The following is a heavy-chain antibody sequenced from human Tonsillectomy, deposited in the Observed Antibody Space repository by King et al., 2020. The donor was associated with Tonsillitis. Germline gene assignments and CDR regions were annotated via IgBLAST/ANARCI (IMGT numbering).Heavy chain of an antibody. CDR2: IWYDGSNK. D-gene: IGHD4-23*01. CDR3: ARDFEMARWVPPPRPEGGYFDY. Sequence: VQLVESGGGVVQPGRSLRLSCAASGFTFSSYGMHWVRQAPGKGLEWVAVIWYDGSNKYYADSVKGRFTISRDNSKNTLYLQMNSLRAEDTAVYYCARDFEMARWVPPPRPEGGYFDYWGQGTLVTVSS. J-gene: IGHJ4*02. CDR1: GFTFSSYG. V-gene: IGHV3-33*01.